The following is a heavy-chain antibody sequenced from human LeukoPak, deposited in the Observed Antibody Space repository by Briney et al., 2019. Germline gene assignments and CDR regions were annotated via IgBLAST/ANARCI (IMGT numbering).Heavy chain of an antibody. J-gene: IGHJ4*02. CDR1: GFTFSSYG. V-gene: IGHV3-30*02. D-gene: IGHD3-3*01. CDR3: AKDRNDFWSGYYMDIDY. CDR2: IRYDGSNK. Sequence: GGSLRLSCAASGFTFSSYGMHWVRQAPGKGLEWVAFIRYDGSNKYYADSVKGRFTISRDNSKNTLYLQMNSLRAEDTAVYYCAKDRNDFWSGYYMDIDYWGQGTLVTVSS.